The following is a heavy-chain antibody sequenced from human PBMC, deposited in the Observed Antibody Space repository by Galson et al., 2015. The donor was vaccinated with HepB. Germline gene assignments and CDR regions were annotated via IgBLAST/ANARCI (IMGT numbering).Heavy chain of an antibody. J-gene: IGHJ4*02. D-gene: IGHD3-22*01. Sequence: SLRLSCAASGFTFSSYSMNWVRQAPGKGLEWVSSISSSSSYIYYADSVKGRFTISRDNAKNSLYLQMNSLRAEDTAVYYCARDPNYYDSSGYFFDYWGQGTLVTVSS. V-gene: IGHV3-21*01. CDR2: ISSSSSYI. CDR3: ARDPNYYDSSGYFFDY. CDR1: GFTFSSYS.